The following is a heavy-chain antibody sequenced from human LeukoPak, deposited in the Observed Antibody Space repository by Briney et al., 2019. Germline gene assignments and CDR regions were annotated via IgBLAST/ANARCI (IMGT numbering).Heavy chain of an antibody. CDR1: GFTFDDYG. J-gene: IGHJ5*02. V-gene: IGHV3-20*04. Sequence: GGSLRLSCAASGFTFDDYGMSWVRQAPGKGLEWVSGINWNGGSTGYADSVKGRFTISRDNAKNSLYLQMNSLRAEDTALYYCARATVVVASKTAYIWFDPWGQGTLVTVSS. CDR3: ARATVVVASKTAYIWFDP. D-gene: IGHD2-15*01. CDR2: INWNGGST.